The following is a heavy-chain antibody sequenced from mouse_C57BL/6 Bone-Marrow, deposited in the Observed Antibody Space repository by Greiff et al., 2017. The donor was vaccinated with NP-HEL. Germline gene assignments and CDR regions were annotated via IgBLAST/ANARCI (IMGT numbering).Heavy chain of an antibody. CDR2: IDPSDSYT. CDR3: ARSRYSTLAWFAY. Sequence: QVQLQQPGAELVMPGASVKLSCKASGYTFTSYWMHWVKQRPGQGLEWIGEIDPSDSYTNYNQKFKGKSTLTVDKSSSTAYMQLSSLTSEDSAVYYCARSRYSTLAWFAYWGQGTLVTVSA. D-gene: IGHD2-5*01. V-gene: IGHV1-69*01. J-gene: IGHJ3*01. CDR1: GYTFTSYW.